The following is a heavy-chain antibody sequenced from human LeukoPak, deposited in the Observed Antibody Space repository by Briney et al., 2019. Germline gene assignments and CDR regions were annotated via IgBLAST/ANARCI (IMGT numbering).Heavy chain of an antibody. D-gene: IGHD3-22*01. CDR1: GGSISRYY. CDR2: ISYSRST. J-gene: IGHJ4*02. CDR3: ARHLYESRGQTSFDY. Sequence: SETLSLTCTVSGGSISRYYWSWIRQPPGKGLEWIGYISYSRSTNYNPSLKSRVTISVDTSQNQFSLKLSSVTAADTAMYYCARHLYESRGQTSFDYWGQGTLVTVSS. V-gene: IGHV4-59*08.